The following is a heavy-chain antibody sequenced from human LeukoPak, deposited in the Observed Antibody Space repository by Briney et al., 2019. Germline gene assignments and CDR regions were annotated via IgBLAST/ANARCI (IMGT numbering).Heavy chain of an antibody. Sequence: ASVKVSCKASGYTFTSYGISWVRQAPGQGLEWMGWISVYNGNTNYAQKLQGRVTMTTDTSTSTAYMELRSLRSDDTAVYYCARIGDYRSSDAFDVWGQGTLVTVSS. CDR2: ISVYNGNT. V-gene: IGHV1-18*01. CDR1: GYTFTSYG. J-gene: IGHJ3*01. CDR3: ARIGDYRSSDAFDV. D-gene: IGHD6-13*01.